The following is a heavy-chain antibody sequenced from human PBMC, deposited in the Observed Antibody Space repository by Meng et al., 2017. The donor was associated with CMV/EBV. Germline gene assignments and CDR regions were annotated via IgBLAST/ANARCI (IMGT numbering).Heavy chain of an antibody. J-gene: IGHJ5*02. CDR3: AGTCTSCNNWFDP. V-gene: IGHV1-2*02. CDR2: INPNSGGT. Sequence: ASVKVSCKASGYTFTGYYMHWVRQAPGQGLEWMGWINPNSGGTNYAQKFQGRVTMTRDTSISTAYMELSRLRSDDTAVYYCAGTCTSCNNWFDPWGQGTLVTVSS. CDR1: GYTFTGYY. D-gene: IGHD2-2*01.